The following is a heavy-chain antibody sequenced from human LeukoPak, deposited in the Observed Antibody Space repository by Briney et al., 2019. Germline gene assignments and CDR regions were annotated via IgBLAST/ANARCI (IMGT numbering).Heavy chain of an antibody. CDR1: GGSISSYY. D-gene: IGHD3-16*02. CDR2: IYTSGST. J-gene: IGHJ3*02. CDR3: ARDLSNVWGSYRSRDAFDI. Sequence: SETLSLTCTVSGGSISSYYWSWIRQPAGKGLEWIRRIYTSGSTNYNPSLKSRVTLSVDTSKNQFSLKLSSVTAADTAVYYCARDLSNVWGSYRSRDAFDIWGQGTMVTVSS. V-gene: IGHV4-4*07.